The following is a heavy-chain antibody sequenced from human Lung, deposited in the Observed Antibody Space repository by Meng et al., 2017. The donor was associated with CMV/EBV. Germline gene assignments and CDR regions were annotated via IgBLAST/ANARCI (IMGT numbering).Heavy chain of an antibody. J-gene: IGHJ4*02. Sequence: QGQLQVSCPGLVKPSGPLSLTCAVSGGSLSSSNWWSWVRQPPGKGLEWIGEIYHSGSTNYNPSLKSRVTISVDKSKNQFSLKLSSVTAADTAVYYCASFPPPGKQWLVTDYWGQGTLVTVSS. CDR1: GGSLSSSNW. D-gene: IGHD6-19*01. CDR2: IYHSGST. V-gene: IGHV4-4*02. CDR3: ASFPPPGKQWLVTDY.